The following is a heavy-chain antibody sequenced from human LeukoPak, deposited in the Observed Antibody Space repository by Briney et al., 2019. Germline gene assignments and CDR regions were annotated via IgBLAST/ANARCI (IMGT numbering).Heavy chain of an antibody. CDR3: ARDDAFRGVAMDV. J-gene: IGHJ6*01. CDR1: GFTFSSYP. D-gene: IGHD3-16*01. Sequence: TGGSLRLSCAASGFTFSSYPMTWVRQAPGKGLVWVSRLNTDGSSTSYADSVKGRFTISRDNAKNTLYLQMNSLRAEDTAVYYCARDDAFRGVAMDVWGQGTTVTVSS. CDR2: LNTDGSST. V-gene: IGHV3-74*01.